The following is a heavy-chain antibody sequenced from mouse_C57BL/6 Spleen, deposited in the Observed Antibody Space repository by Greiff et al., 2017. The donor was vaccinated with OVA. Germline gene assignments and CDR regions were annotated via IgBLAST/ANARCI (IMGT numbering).Heavy chain of an antibody. V-gene: IGHV5-4*01. Sequence: EVKLVESGGGLVKPGGSLKLSCAASGFTFSSYAMSWVRQTPEKRLEWVATISDGGSYTYYPDNVKGRFTISRDNAKNNLYLQMSHLKSEDTAMYYCARDRLYGSSPGYFDYWGQGTTLTVSS. CDR3: ARDRLYGSSPGYFDY. CDR1: GFTFSSYA. D-gene: IGHD1-1*01. CDR2: ISDGGSYT. J-gene: IGHJ2*01.